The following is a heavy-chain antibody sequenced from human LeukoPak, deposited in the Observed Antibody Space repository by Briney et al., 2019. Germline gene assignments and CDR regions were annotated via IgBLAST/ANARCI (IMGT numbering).Heavy chain of an antibody. CDR1: GGPIISHY. J-gene: IGHJ6*03. V-gene: IGHV4-59*11. Sequence: SETLSLTCTVSGGPIISHYWTWIRQSPVKGLEWIGDISNSGSTSYNPSLKSRVTISIDTSKNQFSLKLSSVTAADTAVYYCGRDALVGYLSFYYMDVWGKGTTVNVSS. D-gene: IGHD2-15*01. CDR2: ISNSGST. CDR3: GRDALVGYLSFYYMDV.